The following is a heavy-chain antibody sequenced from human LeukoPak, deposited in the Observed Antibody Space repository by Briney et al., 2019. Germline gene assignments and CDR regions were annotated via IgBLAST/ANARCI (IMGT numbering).Heavy chain of an antibody. Sequence: GESLKISCKASGYTFATQWIGWVRQMPGKGLEWMGIIYPDDSDTTYSPSFQGQVTISADKSISTAYLQWSSLKASDTAMYYCARPWGGLDAFDIWGQGTMVTVSS. J-gene: IGHJ3*02. CDR3: ARPWGGLDAFDI. D-gene: IGHD3-10*01. CDR1: GYTFATQW. V-gene: IGHV5-51*01. CDR2: IYPDDSDT.